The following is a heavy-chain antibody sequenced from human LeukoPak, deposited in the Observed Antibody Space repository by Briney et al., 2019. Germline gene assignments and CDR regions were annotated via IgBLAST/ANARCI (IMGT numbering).Heavy chain of an antibody. J-gene: IGHJ4*02. CDR3: AKDRPLSGEPDYFDY. V-gene: IGHV3-30*02. CDR2: IRYDGSNK. Sequence: PGGSLRLSCAASGFTFSSYGMHWVRQAPGKGLEWVAFIRYDGSNKYYADSVKGRFTISRDNSKNTLYLQMNSLRAEDTAVYYCAKDRPLSGEPDYFDYWGQGTLVTVSS. CDR1: GFTFSSYG. D-gene: IGHD2-15*01.